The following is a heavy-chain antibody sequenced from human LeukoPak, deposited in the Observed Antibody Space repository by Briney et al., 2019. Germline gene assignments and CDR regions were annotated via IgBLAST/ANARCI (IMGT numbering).Heavy chain of an antibody. D-gene: IGHD2-2*01. J-gene: IGHJ6*04. Sequence: NPSETLSLTCTVSGGSISSGDYYWSWSRQPPGKGLEWIGYIYYSGSTYYNPSLKSRVAISVDTSKNQFSLKLSSVTAADTAVYYCAISTSCCLNGMDVWGKGTTVTVSS. V-gene: IGHV4-30-4*01. CDR3: AISTSCCLNGMDV. CDR2: IYYSGST. CDR1: GGSISSGDYY.